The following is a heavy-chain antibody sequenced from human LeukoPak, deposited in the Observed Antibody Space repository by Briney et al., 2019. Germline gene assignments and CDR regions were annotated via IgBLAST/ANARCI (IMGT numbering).Heavy chain of an antibody. CDR1: GYTFTDYY. V-gene: IGHV1-2*02. J-gene: IGHJ4*02. Sequence: GASVKVSCKVSGYTFTDYYIHWVRQAPGQGLEWMGWTSPKGAGTMSAQKFQGRITMTGDTSISTVYMELDRLTFDDTAEYYCARDNYGTLDYRGQGTLVTVSS. CDR3: ARDNYGTLDY. D-gene: IGHD4-17*01. CDR2: TSPKGAGT.